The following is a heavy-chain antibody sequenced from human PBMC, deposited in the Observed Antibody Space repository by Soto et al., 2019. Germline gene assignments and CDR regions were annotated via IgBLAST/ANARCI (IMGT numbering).Heavy chain of an antibody. Sequence: VQLVQSGAEVKKPGSSVKVSCKASGGTFSNYHFIWVLQAPGQGLDWMGGIIPIFGTTDYGQRFQGRVTITADESTNTAYMELSSLRSDDTAVYYCARGLYCGGGCYSHFDYWGQGTLVTVSS. V-gene: IGHV1-69*01. J-gene: IGHJ4*02. D-gene: IGHD2-21*02. CDR2: IIPIFGTT. CDR1: GGTFSNYH. CDR3: ARGLYCGGGCYSHFDY.